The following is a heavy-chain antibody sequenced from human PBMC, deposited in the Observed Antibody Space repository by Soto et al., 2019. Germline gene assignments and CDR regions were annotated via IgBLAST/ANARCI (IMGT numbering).Heavy chain of an antibody. Sequence: QVQLQQWGAGLLKPSETLSLTCAVYGGSFSGYYWSWIRQPPGKGLEWIGETKHSGSTNYNPSLKGRVTRSVDTSKDQFSLKLSSVTAADTAVYYCARVEDCTNGVCYDWFDPWGQGTLVTVSS. CDR2: TKHSGST. J-gene: IGHJ5*02. CDR1: GGSFSGYY. V-gene: IGHV4-34*01. D-gene: IGHD2-8*01. CDR3: ARVEDCTNGVCYDWFDP.